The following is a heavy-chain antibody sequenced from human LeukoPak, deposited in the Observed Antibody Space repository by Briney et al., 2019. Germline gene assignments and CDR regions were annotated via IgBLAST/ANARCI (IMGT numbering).Heavy chain of an antibody. Sequence: ASVKVSCKASGYIFTSYDINWVRQATGQGLEWMGWMNPNSGNTGYAQKFQGRVTMTRNTSISTAYMELSSLRSEDTAVYYCARVYDSSGYYYYYYYMDVWGKGTTVTISS. CDR1: GYIFTSYD. J-gene: IGHJ6*03. CDR3: ARVYDSSGYYYYYYYMDV. D-gene: IGHD3-22*01. V-gene: IGHV1-8*01. CDR2: MNPNSGNT.